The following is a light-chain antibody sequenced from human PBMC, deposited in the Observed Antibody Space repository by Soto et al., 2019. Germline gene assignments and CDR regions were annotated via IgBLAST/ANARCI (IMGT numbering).Light chain of an antibody. V-gene: IGKV1-8*01. Sequence: AIRMTQSPSSFSASTGDRVTITCRASQGISSYLAWYQQKPGKAPKLLIYAASTLQSGVPSRFSGSGSGTDFTLTISCLQSEDYATYYCQQYYSDRRTFGQGTKVDIK. CDR2: AAS. CDR1: QGISSY. J-gene: IGKJ1*01. CDR3: QQYYSDRRT.